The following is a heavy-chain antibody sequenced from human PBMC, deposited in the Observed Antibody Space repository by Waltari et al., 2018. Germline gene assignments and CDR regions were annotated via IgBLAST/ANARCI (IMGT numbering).Heavy chain of an antibody. CDR3: VTLKPPGHYFYMDV. CDR1: GFPVSPNS. J-gene: IGHJ6*03. D-gene: IGHD2-8*02. Sequence: EVQLVETGGALIQTGGSLRLSCAASGFPVSPNSLGWVRLAPGEGAEWVSSITPNDDTFYSDSVRGRFNILRDTSKNTLHLQMSFLRAEDTAVYYCVTLKPPGHYFYMDVWGKGTTVNVSS. V-gene: IGHV3-53*02. CDR2: ITPNDDT.